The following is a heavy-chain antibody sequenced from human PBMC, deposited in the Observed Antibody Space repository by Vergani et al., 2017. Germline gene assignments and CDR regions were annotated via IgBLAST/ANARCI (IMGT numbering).Heavy chain of an antibody. Sequence: QLQLQESGPGLVKPSETLSLTCTVSGGSISSSSYYWGWIRQPPGKGLEWIGSIYYSGSTYYNPSLKSRVTISVDTSKNQFSLKLSSVTAAYTAVYYCARQFMITFGGVIVRWFDPWGQGTLVTVSS. D-gene: IGHD3-16*02. CDR3: ARQFMITFGGVIVRWFDP. CDR2: IYYSGST. V-gene: IGHV4-39*01. J-gene: IGHJ5*02. CDR1: GGSISSSSYY.